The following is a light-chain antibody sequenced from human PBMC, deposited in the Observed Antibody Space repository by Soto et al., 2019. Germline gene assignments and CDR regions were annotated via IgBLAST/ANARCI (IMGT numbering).Light chain of an antibody. CDR1: QNVNNY. V-gene: IGKV1-33*01. J-gene: IGKJ5*01. CDR3: QQNDNLRT. Sequence: LPMTHSPSSLSPSLAARVTIPCQASQNVNNYLNGHQQKPGRAPKILIDDASNLEAGVPSRCRGSGAGTDFTITSSRLQAEDIASYYYQQNDNLRTFGQGTRLEIK. CDR2: DAS.